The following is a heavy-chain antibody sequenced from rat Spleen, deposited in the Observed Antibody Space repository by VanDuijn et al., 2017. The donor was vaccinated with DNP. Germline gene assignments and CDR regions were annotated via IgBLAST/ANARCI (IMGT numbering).Heavy chain of an antibody. CDR2: ITYDGGNT. J-gene: IGHJ2*01. CDR1: GFTFSDYY. V-gene: IGHV5-20*01. CDR3: TRDLHFGYNYAFDY. D-gene: IGHD1-4*01. Sequence: EVQLVESGGDLVQPGRSLKLSCAASGFTFSDYYMAWVRQAPTKGLEWVAYITYDGGNTYYRDSVKGRFTISRENTQGTLYLQMTSLRSEDTAAYYCTRDLHFGYNYAFDYWGQGVMVTVSS.